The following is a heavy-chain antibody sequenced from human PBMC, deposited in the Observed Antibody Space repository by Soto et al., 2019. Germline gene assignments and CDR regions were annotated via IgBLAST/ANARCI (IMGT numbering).Heavy chain of an antibody. CDR3: ARDHGREFWSPPYHYYAMDV. J-gene: IGHJ6*02. CDR1: GYTFTSYD. CDR2: MNPNSGNT. D-gene: IGHD3-3*01. Sequence: ASVKVSCKASGYTFTSYDINWVRQATGQGLEWMGWMNPNSGNTGYAQKFQGRVTMTRNTSISTAYMELSSLRSEDTAIYYCARDHGREFWSPPYHYYAMDVWGQGTPVTVSS. V-gene: IGHV1-8*01.